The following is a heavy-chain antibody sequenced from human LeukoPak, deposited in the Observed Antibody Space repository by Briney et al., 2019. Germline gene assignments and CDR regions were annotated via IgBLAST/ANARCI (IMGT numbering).Heavy chain of an antibody. V-gene: IGHV4-31*03. D-gene: IGHD3-16*01. CDR2: IYNTGST. CDR1: GGSISSGGYH. Sequence: SETLSLTCTVSGGSISSGGYHWSWIRQHPGKGLEWIGHIYNTGSTYYKPSLESRLTISVDTSKIRFSLKLSSVTAADTAVYYCARATALYYYDTGRYYFDSWGQGTLVTVSS. CDR3: ARATALYYYDTGRYYFDS. J-gene: IGHJ4*02.